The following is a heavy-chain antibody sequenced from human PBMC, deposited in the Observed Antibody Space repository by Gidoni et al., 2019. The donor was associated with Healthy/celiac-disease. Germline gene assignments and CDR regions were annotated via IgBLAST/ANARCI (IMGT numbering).Heavy chain of an antibody. CDR1: GFTFSNAW. Sequence: EVQLVESGGGLVKPGGSLRLSCAASGFTFSNAWMNWVRQAPGKGLEWVGRIKSKTDGGTTDYAAPVKGRFTISRDDSKNTLYLQMNSLKTEDTAVYYCTTSSGYYYYYYMDVWGKGTTVTVSS. D-gene: IGHD6-25*01. V-gene: IGHV3-15*07. CDR3: TTSSGYYYYYYMDV. CDR2: IKSKTDGGTT. J-gene: IGHJ6*03.